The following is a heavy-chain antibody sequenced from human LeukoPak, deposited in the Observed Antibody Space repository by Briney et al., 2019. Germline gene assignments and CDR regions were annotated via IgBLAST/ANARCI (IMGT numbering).Heavy chain of an antibody. CDR1: GFTFSSYG. J-gene: IGHJ4*02. CDR3: ARVLVYSSSWYGRGFDY. Sequence: GRSLRLSCAASGFTFSSYGMHWVRQAPGKGLEWVAVISYDGSNKYYADSVKGRFTISRDNSKNTLYLQMNSLRAEDTAVYYCARVLVYSSSWYGRGFDYWGQGTLVTVSS. CDR2: ISYDGSNK. D-gene: IGHD6-13*01. V-gene: IGHV3-30*03.